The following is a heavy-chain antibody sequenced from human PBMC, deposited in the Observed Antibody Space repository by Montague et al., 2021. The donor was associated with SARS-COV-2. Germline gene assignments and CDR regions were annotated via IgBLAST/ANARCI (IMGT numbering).Heavy chain of an antibody. D-gene: IGHD2-15*01. CDR2: IYYSGNP. J-gene: IGHJ3*02. V-gene: IGHV4-59*01. CDR3: ARGKGRSPDAFDI. CDR1: GGSISTYY. Sequence: SETLSLTCTVSGGSISTYYWSWIRQSPGKGLEWIGYIYYSGNPNYNPSLTSRLSMSVDTSKNQFSPELSSVTAADTAVFFCARGKGRSPDAFDIWAKGSRSPSLQ.